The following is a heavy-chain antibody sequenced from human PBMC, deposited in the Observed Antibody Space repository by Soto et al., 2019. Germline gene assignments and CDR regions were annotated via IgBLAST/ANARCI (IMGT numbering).Heavy chain of an antibody. CDR3: ACMLCSSTSGYAAGPYYYYYGMCV. Sequence: QVQLQESGPGLVKPSETLSLTCTVSGGSVSSGSYYWSWIRQPPGKGLQWIGYIYYSGSTNYNPQRRSRVTRSVDTSKNQFSLKLSSGTAADTAVYYCACMLCSSTSGYAAGPYYYYYGMCVLGQGTTVTVSS. V-gene: IGHV4-61*01. D-gene: IGHD2-2*01. J-gene: IGHJ6*02. CDR2: IYYSGST. CDR1: GGSVSSGSYY.